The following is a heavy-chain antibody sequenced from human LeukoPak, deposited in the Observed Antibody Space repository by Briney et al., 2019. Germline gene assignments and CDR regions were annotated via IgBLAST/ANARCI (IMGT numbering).Heavy chain of an antibody. CDR3: ARGNWNGNWFDP. Sequence: ASVKVSCKVSGYTLTELSMHWVRQAPGKGLEWMGGFDPEDGETIYAQKFQGRVTMTKDTSTDTAYMELSSLRSEDTAVYYCARGNWNGNWFDPWGQGTLVTVSS. CDR2: FDPEDGET. D-gene: IGHD1-20*01. V-gene: IGHV1-24*01. CDR1: GYTLTELS. J-gene: IGHJ5*02.